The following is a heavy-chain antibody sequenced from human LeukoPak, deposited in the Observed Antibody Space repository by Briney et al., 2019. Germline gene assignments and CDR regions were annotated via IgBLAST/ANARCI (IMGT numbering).Heavy chain of an antibody. CDR1: GFTFSSYG. J-gene: IGHJ6*03. D-gene: IGHD5-18*01. V-gene: IGHV3-30*02. Sequence: PGGSLRLSCAASGFTFSSYGMHWVRQAPGKGLEWVAFIRYDGSNKYYADSVKGRFTISRDNSKNTLYLQMNSLRAEDTAVYYCARGRGGTAMVDYYYYMDVWGKGTTVTVSS. CDR3: ARGRGGTAMVDYYYYMDV. CDR2: IRYDGSNK.